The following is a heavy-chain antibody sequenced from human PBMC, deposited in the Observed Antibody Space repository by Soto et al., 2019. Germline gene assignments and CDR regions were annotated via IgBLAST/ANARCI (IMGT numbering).Heavy chain of an antibody. CDR2: IYHSGST. CDR3: ARRRGIAAAGSYFIY. D-gene: IGHD6-13*01. CDR1: GGSISSGGYS. V-gene: IGHV4-30-2*01. J-gene: IGHJ4*02. Sequence: SETLSLTCAVSGGSISSGGYSWSWIRQPPGKGLEWIGYIYHSGSTYYNPSLKSRVTISVDRSKNQFSLKLSSVTAADTAVYYCARRRGIAAAGSYFIYWDQGSLVTV.